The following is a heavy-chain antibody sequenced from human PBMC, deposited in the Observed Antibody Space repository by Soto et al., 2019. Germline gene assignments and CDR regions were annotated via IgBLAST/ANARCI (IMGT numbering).Heavy chain of an antibody. Sequence: QVHLVQSGTEVKKPGSSVTVSCKASGGIFSNYPFTWVRQAPGQGLEWMGRIIPVLDITNYAQKFQDRITLTADKSTSTVYMEVSSLRSEDTAISYCATTYYYDSTGYFTDWGPGTLVTVSS. V-gene: IGHV1-69*02. CDR2: IIPVLDIT. CDR1: GGIFSNYP. CDR3: ATTYYYDSTGYFTD. J-gene: IGHJ4*01. D-gene: IGHD3-22*01.